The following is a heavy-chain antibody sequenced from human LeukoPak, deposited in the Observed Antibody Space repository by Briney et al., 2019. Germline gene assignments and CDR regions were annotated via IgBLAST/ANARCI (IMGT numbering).Heavy chain of an antibody. Sequence: PGGSLRLSCAASGFTFSDYSMNWVRQAPGKGLEWVASVNTVSSYIYYADSMRGRFTISRDNAKNSLFLQMNSLRAEDTAVYYCARARGATPRLDYWGQGTLVTVSS. CDR3: ARARGATPRLDY. D-gene: IGHD1-26*01. CDR1: GFTFSDYS. CDR2: VNTVSSYI. J-gene: IGHJ4*02. V-gene: IGHV3-21*01.